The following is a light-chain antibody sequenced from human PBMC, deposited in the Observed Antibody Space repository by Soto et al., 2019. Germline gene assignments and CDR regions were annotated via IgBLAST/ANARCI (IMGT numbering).Light chain of an antibody. Sequence: DIQLTQSPPFLSASVGDRVTITCRASQGISSYLAWYQQNPGKAPKLLIYAASTLQSGVPSRFSGSGSGTAFTLTISALQSEDFATYYCQQLDSYPPTFGQGTKLEI. J-gene: IGKJ2*01. CDR3: QQLDSYPPT. CDR1: QGISSY. V-gene: IGKV1-9*01. CDR2: AAS.